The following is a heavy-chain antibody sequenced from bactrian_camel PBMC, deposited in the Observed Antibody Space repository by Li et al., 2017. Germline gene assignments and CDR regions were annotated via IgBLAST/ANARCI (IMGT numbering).Heavy chain of an antibody. CDR1: GSPYGPYC. V-gene: IGHV3S26*01. CDR2: MDRDGVA. Sequence: HVQLVESGGDLVRPGGSLKLSCAVSGSPYGPYCMAWFRQAPGKLREGLAAMDRDGVARYADFVKDRFTISIDNAKNTVYLHMNSLKPEDTAMYYCAVKGPKCRGGYAPSGVLYRGQGTQVTVS. CDR3: AVKGPKCRGGYAPSGVLY. D-gene: IGHD7*01. J-gene: IGHJ4*01.